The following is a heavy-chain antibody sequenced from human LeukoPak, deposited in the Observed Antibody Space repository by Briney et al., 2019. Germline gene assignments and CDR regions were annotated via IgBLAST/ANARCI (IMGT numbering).Heavy chain of an antibody. CDR1: GFTFSSYW. CDR3: ARDVTMIVVVDAFDI. CDR2: IKQDGSEK. D-gene: IGHD3-22*01. Sequence: PGGSLRLSCAASGFTFSSYWMSWVRQAPGKGLEWVANIKQDGSEKYYVDSVKGRFTISRDNAKNSLYLQMNSLRAEDTAVYYCARDVTMIVVVDAFDIWGQGTMVTVSS. J-gene: IGHJ3*02. V-gene: IGHV3-7*01.